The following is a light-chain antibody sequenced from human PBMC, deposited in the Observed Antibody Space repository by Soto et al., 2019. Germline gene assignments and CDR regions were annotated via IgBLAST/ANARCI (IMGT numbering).Light chain of an antibody. Sequence: EIVMTQYPDTLSVSPGETVTLTCRASQSVRTNLAWYQHQPGQSPRLLIYGASNRATGFPARFSGSGSGTEFTLTISSLQSEDFAFYYCQQYNDNWPTFGQGTKVEIK. CDR1: QSVRTN. CDR3: QQYNDNWPT. V-gene: IGKV3-15*01. J-gene: IGKJ1*01. CDR2: GAS.